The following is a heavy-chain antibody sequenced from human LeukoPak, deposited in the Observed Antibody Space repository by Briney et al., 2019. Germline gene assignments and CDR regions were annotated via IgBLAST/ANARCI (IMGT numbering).Heavy chain of an antibody. CDR2: IRYDGSNK. CDR1: GFTFSNYA. Sequence: PGGSLRLSCAASGFTFSNYAMHWVRQAPGKGLEWVAFIRYDGSNKHYADSVKGRFTISRDDSKNTLYLQMNSLRAEDTAVYFCAKVVPPYCGGDCYPYPAYWGQGTLVTVSS. J-gene: IGHJ4*02. V-gene: IGHV3-30*02. D-gene: IGHD2-21*01. CDR3: AKVVPPYCGGDCYPYPAY.